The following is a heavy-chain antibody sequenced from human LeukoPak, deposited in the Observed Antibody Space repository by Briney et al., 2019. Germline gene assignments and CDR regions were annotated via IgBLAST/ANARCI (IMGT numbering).Heavy chain of an antibody. CDR3: AKGPYCGGDCYFPDY. D-gene: IGHD2-21*02. J-gene: IGHJ4*02. CDR2: ISYDGSNK. Sequence: PGRPLRLSCAASGFTFSSYGMHWVRQAPGKGLEWVAVISYDGSNKYYADSVKGRFTISRDNSKNTLYLQMTSLRAEDTAVYYCAKGPYCGGDCYFPDYWGQGTLVTVSS. V-gene: IGHV3-30*18. CDR1: GFTFSSYG.